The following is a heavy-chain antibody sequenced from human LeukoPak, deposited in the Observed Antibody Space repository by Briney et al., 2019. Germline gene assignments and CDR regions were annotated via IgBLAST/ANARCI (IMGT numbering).Heavy chain of an antibody. J-gene: IGHJ4*02. CDR2: ISGSGGST. CDR3: ARAPAHYYDSSGYYFLGGFLREFDY. CDR1: GFTFSSYG. D-gene: IGHD3-22*01. V-gene: IGHV3-23*01. Sequence: PGGSLRLSCAASGFTFSSYGMSWVRQAPGKGLEWVSAISGSGGSTYYADSVKGRFTISRDNSKNTLYLQMNSLRAEDTAVYYCARAPAHYYDSSGYYFLGGFLREFDYWGQGTLVTVSS.